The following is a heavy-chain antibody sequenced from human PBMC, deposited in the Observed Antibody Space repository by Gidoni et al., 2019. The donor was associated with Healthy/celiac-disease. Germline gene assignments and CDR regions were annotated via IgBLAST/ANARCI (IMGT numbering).Heavy chain of an antibody. D-gene: IGHD3-22*01. V-gene: IGHV3-30*18. CDR2: ISYDGSNK. CDR3: AKDVYDSSGYFSYYYNYGMDV. CDR1: GFPFSNSA. J-gene: IGHJ6*02. Sequence: QVHLVESGGGVVQPGRSLRLSCAASGFPFSNSAMPWVRQAPGKGLEWVAVISYDGSNKYYADSVKGRFIISRDNSKNTLYVQMNSLRAEDTAVYYCAKDVYDSSGYFSYYYNYGMDVWGQGTTVTVSS.